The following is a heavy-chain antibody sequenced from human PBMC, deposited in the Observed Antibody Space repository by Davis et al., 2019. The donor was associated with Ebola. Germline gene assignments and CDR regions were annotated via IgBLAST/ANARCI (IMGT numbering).Heavy chain of an antibody. CDR1: GFTYSPYW. J-gene: IGHJ6*04. CDR2: IKHDGSRK. V-gene: IGHV3-7*01. D-gene: IGHD3-9*01. Sequence: GGSLRLSCAASGFTYSPYWMSWVRQGPGKGLEWVANIKHDGSRKYYVDSVKGRFTISRDNAKNSLYLQMNSLRAEDTAVYYCAKAHFDWLLYYYYYYGMDVWGKGTTVTVSS. CDR3: AKAHFDWLLYYYYYYGMDV.